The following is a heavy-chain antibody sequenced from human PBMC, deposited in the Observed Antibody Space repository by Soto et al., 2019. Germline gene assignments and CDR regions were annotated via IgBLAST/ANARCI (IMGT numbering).Heavy chain of an antibody. Sequence: QVHLVESGGGVVQPGTSLRLSCVASGFTFSKFDMHWIRQTPDKRLQWVAFIAYDGINKYYTGSVKGRFTVSRDNSKNTVFLQMNNLGLEDTATYFCARGDQYDILLRYYAMDVWGLGTTVSISS. CDR1: GFTFSKFD. J-gene: IGHJ6*02. V-gene: IGHV3-30-3*01. CDR3: ARGDQYDILLRYYAMDV. CDR2: IAYDGINK. D-gene: IGHD1-26*01.